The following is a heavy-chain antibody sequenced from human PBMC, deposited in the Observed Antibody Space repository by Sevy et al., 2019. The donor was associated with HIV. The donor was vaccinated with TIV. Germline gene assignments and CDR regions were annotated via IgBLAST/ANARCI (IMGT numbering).Heavy chain of an antibody. D-gene: IGHD2-15*01. Sequence: GGSLRLSCAASGFSISYNYTAWVRQAPGKGLEWVSVMYSGGSPYYADSVKGRFALSRDMSKNTVYLQMNSLRAEDTAVYYCARGYCGGGSCTAFDPWGQGTLVTVSS. J-gene: IGHJ5*02. CDR3: ARGYCGGGSCTAFDP. CDR1: GFSISYNY. CDR2: MYSGGSP. V-gene: IGHV3-53*01.